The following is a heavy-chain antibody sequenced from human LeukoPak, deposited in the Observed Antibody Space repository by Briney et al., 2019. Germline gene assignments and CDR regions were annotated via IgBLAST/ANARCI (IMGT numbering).Heavy chain of an antibody. D-gene: IGHD6-19*01. CDR1: GFTFSSYW. Sequence: TGGSLRLSCAASGFTFSSYWMSWVRQAPGKGLEWVANIKQDGSEKYYVDSVKGRFTISRDNAKNSLYLQMNSLRAEDTAVYYCARDPGDSSGWYDYWGQGTLVTVSP. CDR3: ARDPGDSSGWYDY. J-gene: IGHJ4*02. CDR2: IKQDGSEK. V-gene: IGHV3-7*01.